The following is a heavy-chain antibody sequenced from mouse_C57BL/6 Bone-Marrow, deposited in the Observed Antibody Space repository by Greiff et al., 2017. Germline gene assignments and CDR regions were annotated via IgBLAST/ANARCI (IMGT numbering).Heavy chain of an antibody. J-gene: IGHJ1*03. CDR2: IDPSDSYT. CDR3: ARRPYGSSYAQDV. D-gene: IGHD1-1*01. CDR1: GYTFTSYW. Sequence: QVQLQQPGAELVMPGASVKLSCKASGYTFTSYWMHWVKQRPGQGLEWIGEIDPSDSYTNSNQKFKGKSTLTVDKSSSTAYMQLSSLTSEDSAVYYCARRPYGSSYAQDVWGTGTTVTVSS. V-gene: IGHV1-69*01.